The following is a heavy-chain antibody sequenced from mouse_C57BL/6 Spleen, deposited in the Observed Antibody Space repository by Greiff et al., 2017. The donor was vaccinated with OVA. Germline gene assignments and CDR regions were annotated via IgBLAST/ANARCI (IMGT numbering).Heavy chain of an antibody. CDR3: TLGLRLRRDY. J-gene: IGHJ2*01. CDR2: IDPETGDT. CDR1: GFNITDDY. Sequence: DVKLQESGAELVRPGASVKLSCTASGFNITDDYMHWVKQTPDQGLVWIGWIDPETGDTEYASKFQGKAPITAETSSNTDYLQLSSLTSEDTAVYYCTLGLRLRRDYWGQGTTLTVSS. D-gene: IGHD3-2*02. V-gene: IGHV14-4*01.